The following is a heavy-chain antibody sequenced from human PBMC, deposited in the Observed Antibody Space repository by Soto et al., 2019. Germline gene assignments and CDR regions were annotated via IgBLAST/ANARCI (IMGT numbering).Heavy chain of an antibody. CDR3: ARLSGDHSAFFSHGKDA. V-gene: IGHV3-74*01. CDR2: INSDGTIS. D-gene: IGHD2-21*01. J-gene: IGHJ6*02. CDR1: GFTFDTYW. Sequence: PGGSLRLSCAASGFTFDTYWMNWVRQAPGKGTEWLSGINSDGTISSYADSVKGRFTIPSDNARNTLSLQMNSLRADDTAVYYCARLSGDHSAFFSHGKDAWGQGTTVTVSS.